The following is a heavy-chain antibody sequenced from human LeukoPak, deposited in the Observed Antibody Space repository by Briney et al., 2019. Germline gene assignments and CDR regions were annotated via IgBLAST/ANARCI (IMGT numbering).Heavy chain of an antibody. J-gene: IGHJ6*03. V-gene: IGHV1-8*03. Sequence: ASVKVSCKASGYTFTSYDSNWVRQATGQGLEWMGWMNPNSGNTGYAQKFQGRVTITRNTSISKAYMELSSLRSEDTAVYYCARAGGAAAGTFWERYYYYYYMDVWGKGTTVTVSS. CDR3: ARAGGAAAGTFWERYYYYYYMDV. CDR1: GYTFTSYD. CDR2: MNPNSGNT. D-gene: IGHD6-13*01.